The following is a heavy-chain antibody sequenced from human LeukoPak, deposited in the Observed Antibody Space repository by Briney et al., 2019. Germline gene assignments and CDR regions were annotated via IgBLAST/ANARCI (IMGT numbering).Heavy chain of an antibody. V-gene: IGHV3-53*04. CDR3: TRGKSVLDY. D-gene: IGHD5/OR15-5a*01. Sequence: GGSLRLSCAASGFNVSSNYMSWVRQAPGKGLEWVSVIYSGGSAYYADSVKGRFTISRHNSKTTLYLQMNSLKIEDTAVYYCTRGKSVLDYWGQGTLVTVSS. J-gene: IGHJ4*02. CDR1: GFNVSSNY. CDR2: IYSGGSA.